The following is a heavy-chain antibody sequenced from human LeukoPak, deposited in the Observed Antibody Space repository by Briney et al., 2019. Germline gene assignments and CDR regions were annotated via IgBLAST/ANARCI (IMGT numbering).Heavy chain of an antibody. CDR1: GFTLSSYW. CDR3: ARAEFGELYRFDY. J-gene: IGHJ4*02. D-gene: IGHD3-10*01. CDR2: IKQDGSEK. Sequence: GGSLRLSCAAAGFTLSSYWMSWVRQALWKGVEWVANIKQDGSEKYYVDSVKGRFTISRDNAKNSLYLQMNSMRAEDTAVYYCARAEFGELYRFDYWGQGTLVTVSS. V-gene: IGHV3-7*01.